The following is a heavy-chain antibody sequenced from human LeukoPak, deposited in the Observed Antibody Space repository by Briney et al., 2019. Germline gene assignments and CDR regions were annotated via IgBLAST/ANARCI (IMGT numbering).Heavy chain of an antibody. CDR3: TTKEYQLPDYWFDP. D-gene: IGHD2-2*01. CDR1: GFTFSNAW. J-gene: IGHJ5*02. V-gene: IGHV3-15*01. CDR2: IKSKTHGGTT. Sequence: GGSLRLSCAASGFTFSNAWMSWVRQAPGKGLEWVGLIKSKTHGGTTDYAAPVKGRFTISRDDSKNTLYLQMNSLKTEDTAVYYCTTKEYQLPDYWFDPWGQGTLVTV.